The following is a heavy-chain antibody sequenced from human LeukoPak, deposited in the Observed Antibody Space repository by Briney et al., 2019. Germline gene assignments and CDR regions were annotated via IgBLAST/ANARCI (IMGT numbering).Heavy chain of an antibody. CDR1: EFTFSSYS. V-gene: IGHV3-23*01. CDR3: AKEAAGGWYFDL. J-gene: IGHJ2*01. CDR2: ISGSGGST. D-gene: IGHD3-10*01. Sequence: PGGSLRLSCAASEFTFSSYSMNWVRQAPGKGLEWVSAISGSGGSTYYADSVKGRFTISRDNSKNTLYLQMNSLRAEDTAVYYCAKEAAGGWYFDLWGRGTLVTVSS.